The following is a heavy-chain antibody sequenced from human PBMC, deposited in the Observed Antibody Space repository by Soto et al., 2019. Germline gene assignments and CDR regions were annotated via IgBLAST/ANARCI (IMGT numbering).Heavy chain of an antibody. V-gene: IGHV3-21*01. D-gene: IGHD1-1*01. J-gene: IGHJ6*02. Sequence: EVQLVESGGGLVKPGGSLRLSCAVSGFTFNSYSMNWVRQAPGKGLEWVSSISSFSNYMYYTDSVKGRFTISRDNARNALYLQMNSLRAEDTAVHYCARAGGYRRTTPNPRAYDIDVWGQGTTVTVSS. CDR3: ARAGGYRRTTPNPRAYDIDV. CDR2: ISSFSNYM. CDR1: GFTFNSYS.